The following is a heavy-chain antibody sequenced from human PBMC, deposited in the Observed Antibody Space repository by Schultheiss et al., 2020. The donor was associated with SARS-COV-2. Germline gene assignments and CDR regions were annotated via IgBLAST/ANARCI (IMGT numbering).Heavy chain of an antibody. CDR3: ASLWGGSGSYYNWLAFDI. CDR2: ISGSGGST. J-gene: IGHJ3*02. V-gene: IGHV3-23*01. D-gene: IGHD3-10*01. Sequence: GGSLRLSCAASGFTFSSYAMSWVRQAPGKGLEWVSAISGSGGSTYYADSVKGRFTISRDNSKNTLYLQMNSLRAEDTAVYYCASLWGGSGSYYNWLAFDIWGQGTMVTVSS. CDR1: GFTFSSYA.